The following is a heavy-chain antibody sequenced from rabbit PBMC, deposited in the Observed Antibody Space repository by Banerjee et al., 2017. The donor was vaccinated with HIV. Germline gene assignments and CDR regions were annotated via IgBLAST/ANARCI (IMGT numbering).Heavy chain of an antibody. J-gene: IGHJ4*01. V-gene: IGHV1S40*01. D-gene: IGHD4-2*01. Sequence: QSLEESGGDLVKPGASLTLTCTASGFTLSSYWMCWVRQAPGKGLEWIACIDAGSSGNTYYANWAKGRFTISKTSSTTVTLRMTSLTAADTATYFCARNGYAGGSWVSKLRGQGTLVTVS. CDR2: IDAGSSGNT. CDR1: GFTLSSYW. CDR3: ARNGYAGGSWVSKL.